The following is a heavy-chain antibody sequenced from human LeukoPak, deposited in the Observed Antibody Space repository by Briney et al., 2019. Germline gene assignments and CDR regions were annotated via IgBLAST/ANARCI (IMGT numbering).Heavy chain of an antibody. Sequence: SEPLSLTCTVSGGSISSSSYYWGWIRQSPGKGLDWIGSMYYSGNTYYHPSLKSRVTISVDTSKNQFYMKLRSVTAADAAVYYCARASCGGGTCYDSRGWFDPWGQGTLVTVSS. CDR2: MYYSGNT. CDR3: ARASCGGGTCYDSRGWFDP. V-gene: IGHV4-39*07. D-gene: IGHD2-15*01. CDR1: GGSISSSSYY. J-gene: IGHJ5*02.